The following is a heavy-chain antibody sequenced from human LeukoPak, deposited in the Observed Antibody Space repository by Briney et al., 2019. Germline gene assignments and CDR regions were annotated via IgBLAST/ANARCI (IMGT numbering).Heavy chain of an antibody. D-gene: IGHD3-10*01. CDR3: ARVPQFGYYGSGSYYDPRGYYGMDV. CDR2: INPNSGNT. Sequence: ASVKVSCKASGYTFTSYYMHWVRQAPGQGLEWMGWINPNSGNTGYAQKFQGRVTMTRNTSISTAYMELRSLRSDDTAVYYCARVPQFGYYGSGSYYDPRGYYGMDVWGQGTTVTVSS. V-gene: IGHV1-8*02. CDR1: GYTFTSYY. J-gene: IGHJ6*02.